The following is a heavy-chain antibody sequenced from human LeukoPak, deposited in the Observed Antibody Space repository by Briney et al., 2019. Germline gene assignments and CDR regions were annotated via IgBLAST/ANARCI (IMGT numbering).Heavy chain of an antibody. V-gene: IGHV3-23*01. CDR2: ISGSGGDT. D-gene: IGHD4-17*01. Sequence: GGSLRLSCAASGFTFNNYVMSWVRQAPGKGLEWVSGISGSGGDTYYADSVTGRFTISRDNSKNMLFLQVNSLRTEDSAIYYCAKVFRSGDLFVSDSWGQGTLVTVSS. J-gene: IGHJ4*02. CDR1: GFTFNNYV. CDR3: AKVFRSGDLFVSDS.